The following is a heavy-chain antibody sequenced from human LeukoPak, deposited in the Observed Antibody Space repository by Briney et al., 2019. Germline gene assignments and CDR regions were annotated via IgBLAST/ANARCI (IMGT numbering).Heavy chain of an antibody. CDR2: ISGRGRSI. D-gene: IGHD4-17*01. V-gene: IGHV3-11*01. Sequence: GGSLRLSCATSGFIFSGYYMSWIRQAPGKGLEWVSYISGRGRSIYYADSVKGRFTISRDNAEKSLYLQMNSLRAEDTAVYYCAREKGLRFWGQGTLVSVSS. CDR3: AREKGLRF. CDR1: GFIFSGYY. J-gene: IGHJ4*02.